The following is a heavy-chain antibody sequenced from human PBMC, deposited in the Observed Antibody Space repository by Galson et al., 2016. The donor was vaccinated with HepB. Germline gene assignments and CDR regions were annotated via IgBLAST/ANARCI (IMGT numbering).Heavy chain of an antibody. CDR3: AREGLNYYGSGSCYKSSW. V-gene: IGHV7-4-1*02. CDR1: GYTFTSYA. Sequence: SVKVSCKASGYTFTSYAMNWVRQAPGQGLEWMGWINTNTGNPTYAQGFTGRFVFSLDTSVSTAYLQISSLKAEYTAVYYCAREGLNYYGSGSCYKSSWWGQGTLVTVSS. J-gene: IGHJ4*02. CDR2: INTNTGNP. D-gene: IGHD3-10*01.